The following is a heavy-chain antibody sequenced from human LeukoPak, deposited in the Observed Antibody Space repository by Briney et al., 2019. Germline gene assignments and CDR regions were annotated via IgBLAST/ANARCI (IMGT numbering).Heavy chain of an antibody. J-gene: IGHJ4*02. Sequence: SETLSLTCTVSGGSISSYYWSWIRQPPGKGLEWIGYIYYSGSTNYNPSLKSRVTISVDTSKNQFSLKLSSVTAADTAVYYCARDLWGSSGWYVSDYWGQGTLVTVSS. D-gene: IGHD6-19*01. V-gene: IGHV4-59*12. CDR1: GGSISSYY. CDR3: ARDLWGSSGWYVSDY. CDR2: IYYSGST.